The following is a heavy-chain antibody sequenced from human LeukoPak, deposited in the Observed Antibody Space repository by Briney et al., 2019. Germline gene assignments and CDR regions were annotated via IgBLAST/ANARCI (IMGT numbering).Heavy chain of an antibody. Sequence: PGGSLRPSCAASRFSFSNYWMHWVRQAPGKGLVWVSRVKSDGSNPSYADSVKGRFTISRDNAENMLYLQMNTLGAEDTAVYYCARDIVSGSGSLDYWGQGTLVTVSS. CDR2: VKSDGSNP. J-gene: IGHJ4*02. V-gene: IGHV3-74*01. CDR3: ARDIVSGSGSLDY. D-gene: IGHD3-10*01. CDR1: RFSFSNYW.